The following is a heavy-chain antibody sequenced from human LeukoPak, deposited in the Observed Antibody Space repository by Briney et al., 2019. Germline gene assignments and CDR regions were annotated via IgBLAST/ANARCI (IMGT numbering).Heavy chain of an antibody. CDR3: ARAISRGPDAFDI. J-gene: IGHJ3*02. Sequence: SVKVSCKAYGGTFSSYAISWVRQAPGQGLEWMGGIIPIFGTANYAQKFQGRVTITTDESTSTAYMELSSLRSEDTAVYYCARAISRGPDAFDIWGQGTMVTVSS. D-gene: IGHD2-2*01. V-gene: IGHV1-69*05. CDR2: IIPIFGTA. CDR1: GGTFSSYA.